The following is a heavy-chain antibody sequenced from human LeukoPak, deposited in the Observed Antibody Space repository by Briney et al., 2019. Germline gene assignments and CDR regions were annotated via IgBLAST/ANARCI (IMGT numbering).Heavy chain of an antibody. CDR3: ARAYLKANYGGNSVGPGTRRSHAFDI. CDR1: GGSISSGDYY. D-gene: IGHD4-23*01. CDR2: IYYSGST. Sequence: PSETLSLTCTVSGGSISSGDYYWSWIRQPPGKGLEWIGYIYYSGSTYYNPSLKSRVTISVDTSKNQFSLKLSSVTAADTAVYYCARAYLKANYGGNSVGPGTRRSHAFDIWGQGTMVTVSS. J-gene: IGHJ3*02. V-gene: IGHV4-30-4*01.